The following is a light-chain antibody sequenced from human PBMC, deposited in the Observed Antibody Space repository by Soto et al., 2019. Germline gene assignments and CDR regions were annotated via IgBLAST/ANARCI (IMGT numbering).Light chain of an antibody. J-gene: IGKJ4*01. V-gene: IGKV1-39*01. Sequence: DIQMTQSPSTLSGSVVDRVTITCLASQSISSYLNWYQQKPGKAPKLLIYAASSLQSGFPSRFGGSGYGTEFTLTISSLQSDDFATYYCQQANSFPLTFGGGTKVDIK. CDR2: AAS. CDR3: QQANSFPLT. CDR1: QSISSY.